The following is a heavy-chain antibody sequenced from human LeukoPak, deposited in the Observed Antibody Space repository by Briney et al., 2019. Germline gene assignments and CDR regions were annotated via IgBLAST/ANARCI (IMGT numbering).Heavy chain of an antibody. CDR2: ISYDGSNK. CDR1: GFTFSSYG. CDR3: AKDLGGGSGCYDL. V-gene: IGHV3-30*18. J-gene: IGHJ2*01. Sequence: PGGPLRLSCAASGFTFSSYGMHWVRQAPGKGLEWVAIISYDGSNKYYADSVQGRFTISRDNSKNTLYLQMNSLSAEDTAVYYCAKDLGGGSGCYDLWGRGTLVTVSS. D-gene: IGHD6-19*01.